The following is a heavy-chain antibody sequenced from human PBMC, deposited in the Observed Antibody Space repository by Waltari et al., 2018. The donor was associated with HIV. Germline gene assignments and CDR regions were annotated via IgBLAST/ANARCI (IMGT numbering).Heavy chain of an antibody. CDR3: ASWGVIVGATTRDDAFDI. Sequence: WVRQAPGQGLEWMGRINPNSGGTNYAQKFQGRVTMTRDTSISTAYMELSRLRSDDTAVYYCASWGVIVGATTRDDAFDIWGQGTMVTVSS. D-gene: IGHD1-26*01. J-gene: IGHJ3*02. CDR2: INPNSGGT. V-gene: IGHV1-2*06.